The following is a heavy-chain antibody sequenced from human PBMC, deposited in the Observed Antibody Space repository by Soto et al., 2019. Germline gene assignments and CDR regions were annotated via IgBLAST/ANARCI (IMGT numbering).Heavy chain of an antibody. CDR3: ARNGRTAAGYYYDGMEV. D-gene: IGHD6-13*01. CDR2: ISYDGSNK. V-gene: IGHV3-30-3*01. Sequence: GGSLRLSCAASGFTFSSYAMHWVRQAPGKGLEWVAVISYDGSNKYYADSVKGRFTISRDNSKNTLYLQMNSLRAEDTAVYYCARNGRTAAGYYYDGMEVWGQGTTVTVSS. J-gene: IGHJ6*02. CDR1: GFTFSSYA.